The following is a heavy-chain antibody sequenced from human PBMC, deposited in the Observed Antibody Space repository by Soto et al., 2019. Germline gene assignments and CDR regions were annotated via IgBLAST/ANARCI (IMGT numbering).Heavy chain of an antibody. CDR2: INHSGST. CDR3: ARSQTTVTSYDY. CDR1: GGSFSGYY. Sequence: PSETLSLTCAIYGGSFSGYYWSWLRQPPGKGLEWIGEINHSGSTNYNPSLKSRITISVDRSKNQFSLKLSSVTAADTAVYYCARSQTTVTSYDYWGQGTLVTVSS. D-gene: IGHD4-17*01. J-gene: IGHJ4*02. V-gene: IGHV4-34*01.